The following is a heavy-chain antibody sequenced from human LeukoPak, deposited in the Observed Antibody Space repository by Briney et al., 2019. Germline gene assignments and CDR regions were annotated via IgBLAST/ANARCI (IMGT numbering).Heavy chain of an antibody. CDR3: ARAEEYYYDGSGYYYYFDY. D-gene: IGHD3-22*01. J-gene: IGHJ4*02. CDR1: GGSISSYY. V-gene: IGHV4-59*01. Sequence: SETLSLTCTVSGGSISSYYWSWIRQPPGKGLEWIGYIYYSGSTNYNPSLKSRVTISVDTSKNQFSLKLSSVTAADTAVYYCARAEEYYYDGSGYYYYFDYWGQGTLVTVSS. CDR2: IYYSGST.